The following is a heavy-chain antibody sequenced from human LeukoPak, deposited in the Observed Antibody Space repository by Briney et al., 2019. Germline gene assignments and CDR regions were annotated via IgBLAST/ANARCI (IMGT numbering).Heavy chain of an antibody. CDR3: ARDTTGYYDSSGFDY. CDR1: GFTFSSYS. D-gene: IGHD3-22*01. Sequence: GGSLRLSCAASGFTFSSYSMNWVRQAPGKGLEWVSYISSSSSTIYYADSVKGRFTISRDNAKNSLYLQMNSLRDEDTAVCYCARDTTGYYDSSGFDYWGQGTLVTVSS. V-gene: IGHV3-48*02. J-gene: IGHJ4*02. CDR2: ISSSSSTI.